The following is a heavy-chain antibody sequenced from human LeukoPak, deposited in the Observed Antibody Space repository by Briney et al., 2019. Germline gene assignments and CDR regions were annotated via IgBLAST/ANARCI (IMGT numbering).Heavy chain of an antibody. D-gene: IGHD3-3*01. CDR2: MNPNSGNT. J-gene: IGHJ4*02. CDR3: ARDDFWSGYFGY. V-gene: IGHV1-8*01. CDR1: GYTFTSYD. Sequence: PSVNVSCKASGYTFTSYDINWVRQATGHGLEWMGWMNPNSGNTGYAQKFQGRVTMTRNTSISTAYMELSSLRSEDTAVYYCARDDFWSGYFGYWGQGTLVTVSS.